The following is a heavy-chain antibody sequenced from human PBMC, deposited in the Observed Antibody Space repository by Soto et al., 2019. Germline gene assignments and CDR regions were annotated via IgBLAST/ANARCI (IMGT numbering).Heavy chain of an antibody. V-gene: IGHV3-33*01. CDR3: ARWLQRIDAFDI. CDR2: IWYDGSNK. CDR1: GFSFSSFW. Sequence: GGSLRLSCAASGFSFSSFWMIWVRQAPGKGLEWVAVIWYDGSNKYYADSVKGRFTISRDNSKNTLYLQMNSLRAEDTAVYYCARWLQRIDAFDIWGQGTMVTVSS. J-gene: IGHJ3*02. D-gene: IGHD5-12*01.